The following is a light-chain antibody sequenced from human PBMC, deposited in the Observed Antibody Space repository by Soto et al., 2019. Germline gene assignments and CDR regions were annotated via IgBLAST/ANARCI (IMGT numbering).Light chain of an antibody. CDR1: QSVRSF. CDR3: QQRSQWPPEGT. CDR2: DAS. J-gene: IGKJ3*01. V-gene: IGKV3-11*02. Sequence: EIVLTQSPATLSLSPGESATLSCRASQSVRSFLAWYQQKPGLPPRLLIYDASKRATGIPARFTGSGSGRDCTLTISSLEPEDFAVYYCQQRSQWPPEGTFGPVTKVDIK.